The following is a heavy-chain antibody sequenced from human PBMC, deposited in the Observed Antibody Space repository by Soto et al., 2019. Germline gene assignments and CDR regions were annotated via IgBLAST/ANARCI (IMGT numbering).Heavy chain of an antibody. Sequence: LTCAVNGGSFTGYYWSWIRQLPGKGLEWIGDINQSGGGTSNYNPSLKSRVTMSLDTSNIQFSLKLSSVTAADTALYYCARGIAYNFWSGKYYFDYWGLGTLVTVSS. V-gene: IGHV4-34*01. CDR1: GGSFTGYY. D-gene: IGHD3-3*01. J-gene: IGHJ4*02. CDR3: ARGIAYNFWSGKYYFDY. CDR2: INQSGGGTS.